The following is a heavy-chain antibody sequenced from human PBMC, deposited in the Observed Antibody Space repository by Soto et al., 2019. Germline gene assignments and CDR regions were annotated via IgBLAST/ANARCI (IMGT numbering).Heavy chain of an antibody. J-gene: IGHJ6*02. CDR3: AREANTIYAPHGLDV. Sequence: GGSLRLSCAVSGFPFDSYSMSWVRQAPGQGLEWLASLSSGSFYIFHADSIRGRFTISRDDAKNLLFLQMTSLTIEDTATYYCAREANTIYAPHGLDVWGQGTAVTVSS. D-gene: IGHD3-3*01. CDR2: LSSGSFYI. V-gene: IGHV3-21*01. CDR1: GFPFDSYS.